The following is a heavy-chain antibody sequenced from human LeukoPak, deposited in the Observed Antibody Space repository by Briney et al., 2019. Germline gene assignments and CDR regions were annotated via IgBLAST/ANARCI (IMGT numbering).Heavy chain of an antibody. V-gene: IGHV3-48*03. Sequence: GGSLTLSCAASGFTFSSFEMNWVRQTPGKGLEWVSFISGGGTTIYYADSVKGRFTISRDNTKKSLYLQMNSLRAEDTAVYYCASLDAGSGSWLMGENWSDPWGQGALVTVSS. CDR3: ASLDAGSGSWLMGENWSDP. D-gene: IGHD3-10*01. J-gene: IGHJ5*02. CDR2: ISGGGTTI. CDR1: GFTFSSFE.